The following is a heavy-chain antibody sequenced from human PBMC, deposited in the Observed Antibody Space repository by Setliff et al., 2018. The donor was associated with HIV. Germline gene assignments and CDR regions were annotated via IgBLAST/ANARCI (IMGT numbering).Heavy chain of an antibody. CDR2: IIPNSGGT. Sequence: ASVKVSCKASGYTFTGYYIHWVRQAPGQGLEWMGRIIPNSGGTNYAQKFQDRVTMTRDTSISTAYMELSRLRSDDTAVYYCAKDGGELCWGQGTLVTVPQ. CDR3: AKDGGELC. J-gene: IGHJ4*02. V-gene: IGHV1-2*06. CDR1: GYTFTGYY. D-gene: IGHD2-21*01.